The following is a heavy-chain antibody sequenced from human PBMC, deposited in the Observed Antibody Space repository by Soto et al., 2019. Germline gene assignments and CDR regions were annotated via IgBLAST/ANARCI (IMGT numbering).Heavy chain of an antibody. CDR1: CGSVSSGSYY. V-gene: IGHV4-61*01. CDR3: ARASSYDSSGPFDY. J-gene: IGHJ4*02. CDR2: IYYSGST. Sequence: SETLSLTCTVSCGSVSSGSYYWSWIRQPPGKGLEWIGYIYYSGSTNYNPSLKSRVTISVDTSKNQFSLKLSSVTAADTAVYYCARASSYDSSGPFDYWGQGTLVTVSS. D-gene: IGHD3-22*01.